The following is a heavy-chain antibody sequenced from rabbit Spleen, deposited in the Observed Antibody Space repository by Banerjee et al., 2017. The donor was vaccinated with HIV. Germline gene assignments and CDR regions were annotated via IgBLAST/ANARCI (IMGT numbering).Heavy chain of an antibody. CDR2: IYTGSATA. J-gene: IGHJ4*01. Sequence: QSLEESGGDLVKPGASLTITCKDSGIDFSSGYDMCWVRQAPGKGLEWIGCIYTGSATAYYASWVISRFTITSNTNQNTVTLQVTSLTAADTATYFCAREPIGNSNPYNLWGQGTLVTVS. CDR1: GIDFSSGYD. V-gene: IGHV1S43*01. D-gene: IGHD7-1*01. CDR3: AREPIGNSNPYNL.